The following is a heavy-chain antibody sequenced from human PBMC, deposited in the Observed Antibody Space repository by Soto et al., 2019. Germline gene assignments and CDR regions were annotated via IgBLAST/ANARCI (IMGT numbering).Heavy chain of an antibody. CDR1: GFTFSSYW. D-gene: IGHD3-10*01. J-gene: IGHJ4*02. CDR2: MRQDGREE. CDR3: ARDHYGSGSYPDPFDY. Sequence: EVQLVDSGGGLVQPGGSLRLSCAASGFTFSSYWMSWVRQTPGKGLEWVATMRQDGREEHYVDFVKGRFTISRDNAKNSLYLQMNSLRDEDTAVYYCARDHYGSGSYPDPFDYWGQGTLVTVSS. V-gene: IGHV3-7*01.